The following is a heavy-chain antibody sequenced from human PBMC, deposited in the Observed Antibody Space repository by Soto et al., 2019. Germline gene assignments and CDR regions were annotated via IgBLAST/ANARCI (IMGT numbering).Heavy chain of an antibody. CDR2: INHSGST. D-gene: IGHD3-22*01. CDR3: ASDDYYDSSGYYYAKVY. Sequence: QLQLQQWGAGLLKPSETLSLTCAVYGGSFSGYYWSGIRQPPGKGRGGIGEINHSGSTNYNPSLKSRVTISVDTSKNQFSLKLSSVTAADTAVYYCASDDYYDSSGYYYAKVYWGQGTLVTVSS. V-gene: IGHV4-34*01. J-gene: IGHJ4*02. CDR1: GGSFSGYY.